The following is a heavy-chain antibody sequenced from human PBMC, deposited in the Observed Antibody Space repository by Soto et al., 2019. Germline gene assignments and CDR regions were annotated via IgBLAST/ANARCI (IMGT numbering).Heavy chain of an antibody. CDR1: GFTFSSHW. CDR3: ARDNNWSYDY. CDR2: IGPDGSST. V-gene: IGHV3-74*01. D-gene: IGHD1-20*01. Sequence: SGGSLRLSCAASGFTFSSHWMHWVRQAPGKGLVWVSHIGPDGSSTRDADSVQGRFTITRDNAKNTLFLQMNSLRDEDTAVYYCARDNNWSYDYWGQGILVTVSS. J-gene: IGHJ4*02.